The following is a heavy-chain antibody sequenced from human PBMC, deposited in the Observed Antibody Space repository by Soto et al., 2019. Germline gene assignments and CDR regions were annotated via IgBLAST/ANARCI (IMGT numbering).Heavy chain of an antibody. CDR2: IWYDGSNK. J-gene: IGHJ5*02. CDR3: ARDKSRYYDFWSGYYRNWFDP. D-gene: IGHD3-3*01. V-gene: IGHV3-33*01. CDR1: GFTFSSYG. Sequence: GGSLRLSCAASGFTFSSYGMHWVRQAPGKGLEWVAVIWYDGSNKYYADSVKGRFTISRDNSKNTLYLQMNSLRAEDTAVYYCARDKSRYYDFWSGYYRNWFDPWGQGTLVTVSS.